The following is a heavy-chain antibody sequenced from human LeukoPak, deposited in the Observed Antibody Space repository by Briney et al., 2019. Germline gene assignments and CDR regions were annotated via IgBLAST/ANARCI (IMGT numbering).Heavy chain of an antibody. J-gene: IGHJ5*02. CDR2: INPDGSAT. D-gene: IGHD3-16*01. V-gene: IGHV3-7*01. CDR3: ARDYRGSYGYNWFDP. Sequence: GGSLRLACAASGFTFRSDWMSWVRQSPEKGLEWAANINPDGSATYYVDSVKGRFIISRDNTKNSLYLQMNSLRAEDTAVYYCARDYRGSYGYNWFDPWGQGTLVTVSS. CDR1: GFTFRSDW.